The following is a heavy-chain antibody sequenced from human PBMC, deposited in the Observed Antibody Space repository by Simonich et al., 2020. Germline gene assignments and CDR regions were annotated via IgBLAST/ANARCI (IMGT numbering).Heavy chain of an antibody. V-gene: IGHV3-7*01. D-gene: IGHD6-6*01. CDR2: IKQDGSGK. Sequence: EVQLVESGGGLVQPGGSLRLSCAASGFTFSSYWMSWVRQAPGEGLGWVANIKQDGSGKYYVDSVKGRFTISRDNAKNSLYLQMNSLRAEDTAVYYCAREGIAARDAFDIWGQGTMVTVSS. CDR3: AREGIAARDAFDI. CDR1: GFTFSSYW. J-gene: IGHJ3*02.